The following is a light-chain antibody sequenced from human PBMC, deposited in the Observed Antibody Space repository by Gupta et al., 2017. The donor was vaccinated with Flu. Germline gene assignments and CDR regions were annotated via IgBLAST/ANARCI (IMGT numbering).Light chain of an antibody. V-gene: IGKV1-8*01. CDR1: QGISSY. CDR3: QQDDSYPFT. Sequence: AIRMTQSPSSFSASTGDRVTITCRASQGISSYLAWYQQKPGKAPKLLIYAASTVQSGVPSRFSGSGSGTDFTLTISWLQSEDFATYYCQQDDSYPFTFGQGTRLEIK. J-gene: IGKJ5*01. CDR2: AAS.